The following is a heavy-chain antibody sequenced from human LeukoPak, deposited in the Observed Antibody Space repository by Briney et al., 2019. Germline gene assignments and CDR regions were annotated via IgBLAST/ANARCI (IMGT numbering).Heavy chain of an antibody. D-gene: IGHD1-26*01. CDR3: AAVSGHYTLLDA. CDR1: GYTLDDIS. Sequence: ASVKVSCKISGYTLDDISMHWVRQPPGKGLEWMGGVDPDDGQRVYAQKFQGRVSMSEDSSTNTAYMELSRLRSEDTAVYYCAAVSGHYTLLDAWGQGALVTV. CDR2: VDPDDGQR. V-gene: IGHV1-24*01. J-gene: IGHJ5*02.